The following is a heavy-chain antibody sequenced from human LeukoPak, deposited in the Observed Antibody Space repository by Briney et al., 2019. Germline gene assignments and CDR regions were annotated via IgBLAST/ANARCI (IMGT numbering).Heavy chain of an antibody. CDR3: ARESGSYSAVFDY. J-gene: IGHJ4*02. CDR1: GLTVSSNY. Sequence: PGGSLRLSCAASGLTVSSNYMSWVRQAPGKGLEWVSIIYSGGSTYYADSVKGRFTISRDNSKNTPHLQMNSLRAEDTAVYYCARESGSYSAVFDYWGQGTLVTVSS. CDR2: IYSGGST. V-gene: IGHV3-66*01. D-gene: IGHD1-26*01.